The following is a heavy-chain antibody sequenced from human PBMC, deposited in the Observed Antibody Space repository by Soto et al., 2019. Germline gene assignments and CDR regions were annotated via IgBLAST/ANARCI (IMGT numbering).Heavy chain of an antibody. Sequence: QVQLQESGPGLVKPSQTLSLTCTVSGGSISSGGYYWSWIRQHPGKGLEWIGYIYYSGSTYYNPSLKRRVTLSVDTSKNQFSLKLSSVTAADTAVYYCAREEYGEGDFDIWGQGTMVTVSS. D-gene: IGHD4-17*01. V-gene: IGHV4-31*03. CDR3: AREEYGEGDFDI. CDR1: GGSISSGGYY. J-gene: IGHJ3*02. CDR2: IYYSGST.